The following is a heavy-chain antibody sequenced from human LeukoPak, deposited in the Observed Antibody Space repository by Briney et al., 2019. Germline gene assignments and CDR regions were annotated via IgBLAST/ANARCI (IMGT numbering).Heavy chain of an antibody. CDR1: GFTFSSYA. Sequence: GSLRLSFAASGFTFSSYAMHWVRQAPGKGLEGVALIWYGGDEKYYADSVKGRFTISRDNSKNTLYLQMNSLRADDTAVYFCARDLSGSLDYWGQGTLVTDSS. D-gene: IGHD3-22*01. CDR2: IWYGGDEK. J-gene: IGHJ4*02. CDR3: ARDLSGSLDY. V-gene: IGHV3-33*01.